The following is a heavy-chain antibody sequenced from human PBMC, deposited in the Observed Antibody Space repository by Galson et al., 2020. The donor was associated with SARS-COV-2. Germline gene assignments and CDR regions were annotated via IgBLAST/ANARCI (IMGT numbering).Heavy chain of an antibody. CDR1: GYSISSGYY. Sequence: SETLSLTCTVSGYSISSGYYWGWIRQPPGKGLEWMGSIYHSGKAYYNPSLKSRVTISVDTSKNQFSLQLSSVTAADTAVFYCARLLSVAGRPDWFDPWGQGTLVTVFS. D-gene: IGHD6-6*01. CDR3: ARLLSVAGRPDWFDP. CDR2: IYHSGKA. V-gene: IGHV4-38-2*02. J-gene: IGHJ5*02.